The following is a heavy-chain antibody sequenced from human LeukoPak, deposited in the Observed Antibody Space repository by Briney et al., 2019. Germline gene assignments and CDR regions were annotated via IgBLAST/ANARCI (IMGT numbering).Heavy chain of an antibody. Sequence: GASVTVSCKASGYTFTGYYMHWVRQAPGQGLEWMGWINPNSGGTNYAQKFQGRVTMTRDTSISTAYMELSRLRSDDTAVYYCARVGHGGYCSSTSCSEFDPWGQGTLVTVSS. CDR2: INPNSGGT. CDR1: GYTFTGYY. V-gene: IGHV1-2*02. CDR3: ARVGHGGYCSSTSCSEFDP. D-gene: IGHD2-2*01. J-gene: IGHJ5*02.